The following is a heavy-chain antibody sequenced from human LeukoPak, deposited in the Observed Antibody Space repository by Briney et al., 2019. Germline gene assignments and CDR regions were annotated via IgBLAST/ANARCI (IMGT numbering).Heavy chain of an antibody. CDR3: AKTRLQDIVVVVAALY. CDR2: IWYDGSNK. CDR1: GFTFSSYG. V-gene: IGHV3-33*06. Sequence: GGSLRLSCAASGFTFSSYGMHWVRQAPGKGLEWVAIIWYDGSNKYYADSVKGRFTISRDNSKNTLYLQMNSLRAEDTAVYYCAKTRLQDIVVVVAALYWGQGTLVTVSS. D-gene: IGHD2-15*01. J-gene: IGHJ4*02.